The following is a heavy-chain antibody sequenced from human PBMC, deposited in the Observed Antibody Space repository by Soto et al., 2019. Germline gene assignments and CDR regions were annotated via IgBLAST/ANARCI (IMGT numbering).Heavy chain of an antibody. CDR2: ISYDGSNK. CDR3: AKDTYYHDSSGYYIFDY. Sequence: GGSLRLSCAASGLTFSSYGMHWVRQASGKGLEWVAVISYDGSNKNYADSVKGRFTISRDNSKNTVYLQMNSLRAEDTAVYYCAKDTYYHDSSGYYIFDYWGQGTLVTVSS. V-gene: IGHV3-30*18. D-gene: IGHD3-22*01. CDR1: GLTFSSYG. J-gene: IGHJ4*02.